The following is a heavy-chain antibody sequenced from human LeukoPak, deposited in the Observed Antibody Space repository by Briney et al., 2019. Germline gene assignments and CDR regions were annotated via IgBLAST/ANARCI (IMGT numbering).Heavy chain of an antibody. Sequence: SESLSLTWPVAGGSIRCYDWGWIRPPPGTGVGWSGYFYGSGSTNYNPSLKSRVTISVDTSKSQFSLKLSSVTAADTAVYYCARDCTAYGGCDYYYGMDVWGQGTTVTVSS. J-gene: IGHJ6*02. CDR3: ARDCTAYGGCDYYYGMDV. V-gene: IGHV4-59*01. D-gene: IGHD4-23*01. CDR2: FYGSGST. CDR1: GGSIRCYD.